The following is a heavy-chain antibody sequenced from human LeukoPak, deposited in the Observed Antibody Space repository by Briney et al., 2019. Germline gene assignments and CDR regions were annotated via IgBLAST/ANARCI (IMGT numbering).Heavy chain of an antibody. D-gene: IGHD6-13*01. CDR2: IYHSGST. Sequence: PSETLSLTCTVSGYSISSGYYWGWIRQPPGKGLEWIGSIYHSGSTYYNPSLKSRVTISVDTSKNQFSLKLSSVTAADTAVYYCARSAYSSSWYVLPHFDYWGQGTLVTVSS. J-gene: IGHJ4*02. CDR1: GYSISSGYY. V-gene: IGHV4-38-2*02. CDR3: ARSAYSSSWYVLPHFDY.